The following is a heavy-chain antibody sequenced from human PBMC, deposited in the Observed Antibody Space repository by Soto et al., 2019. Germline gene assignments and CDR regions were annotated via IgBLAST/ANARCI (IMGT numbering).Heavy chain of an antibody. J-gene: IGHJ5*01. CDR2: IDWDDDK. Sequence: SGPTLVNPTQTLTLTCTFSGFSLSTSGMCVSWIRQPPGKALEWLARIDWDDDKYYSTSLKTRLTISKDTSKNQVVLTMTNMDPVDTATYYFALRGNVDNCDVHAIWRRGTLDIDS. CDR1: GFSLSTSGMC. V-gene: IGHV2-70*11. CDR3: ALRGNVDNCDVHAIWRRGTLDIDS. D-gene: IGHD1-1*01.